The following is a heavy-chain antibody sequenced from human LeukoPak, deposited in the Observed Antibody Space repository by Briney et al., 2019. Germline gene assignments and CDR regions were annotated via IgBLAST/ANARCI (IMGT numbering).Heavy chain of an antibody. Sequence: GGSLRLSCAASGFTFSDYYMSWIRQAPGKGLDRVSYISSSGSTIYYADSVKGRFTISRDNAKNSLYLQMDSLRDEDTAVYYCARVSRDGYNLPDYWGQGTLVTVSS. CDR1: GFTFSDYY. J-gene: IGHJ4*02. CDR3: ARVSRDGYNLPDY. CDR2: ISSSGSTI. V-gene: IGHV3-11*01. D-gene: IGHD5-24*01.